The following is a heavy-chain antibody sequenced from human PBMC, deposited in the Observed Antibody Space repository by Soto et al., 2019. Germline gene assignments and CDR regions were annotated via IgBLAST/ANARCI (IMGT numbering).Heavy chain of an antibody. CDR2: ISNNGGSA. Sequence: PGGSLSVWSGAFGFTCSDSAMNWVRQATGKGLEWVSLISNNGGSASHADSVQGRFIISRDNSINTLYLQMNSLRAEDTAIYYCVREVSDWSSHGSFDFWGRGTMVTVSS. CDR3: VREVSDWSSHGSFDF. D-gene: IGHD2-21*02. J-gene: IGHJ3*01. V-gene: IGHV3-23*01. CDR1: GFTCSDSA.